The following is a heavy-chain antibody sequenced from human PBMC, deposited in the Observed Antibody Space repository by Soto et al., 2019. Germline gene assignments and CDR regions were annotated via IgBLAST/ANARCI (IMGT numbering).Heavy chain of an antibody. D-gene: IGHD4-4*01. CDR3: ARTSDGDDYSNRDNWFDP. Sequence: SETLSLTCTVSGGSISSYYWSWIRQPPGKGLEWIGYIYYGGSTNYNPSLKSRVTISVDTSKNQFSLKLSSVTAADTAVYYCARTSDGDDYSNRDNWFDPWGQGTLVTV. J-gene: IGHJ5*02. CDR1: GGSISSYY. CDR2: IYYGGST. V-gene: IGHV4-59*01.